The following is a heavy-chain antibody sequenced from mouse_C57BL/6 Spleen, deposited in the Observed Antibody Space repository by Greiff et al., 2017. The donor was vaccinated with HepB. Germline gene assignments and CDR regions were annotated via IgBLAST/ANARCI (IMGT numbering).Heavy chain of an antibody. CDR1: GYTFTSYW. CDR2: IDPSDSYT. D-gene: IGHD3-2*02. J-gene: IGHJ4*01. V-gene: IGHV1-69*01. CDR3: ARRRGGQLRLRDAMDY. Sequence: VQLQQPGAELVMPGASVKLSCKASGYTFTSYWMHWVKQRPGQGLEWIGEIDPSDSYTNYNQKFKGKSTLTVDKSSSTAYMQLSSLTSEDSAVYYCARRRGGQLRLRDAMDYWGQGTSVTVSS.